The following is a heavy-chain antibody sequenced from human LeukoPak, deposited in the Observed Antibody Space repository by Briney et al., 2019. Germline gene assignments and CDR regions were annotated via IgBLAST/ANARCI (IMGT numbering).Heavy chain of an antibody. D-gene: IGHD1-14*01. Sequence: GGSLRLSCAASGFTFSSYGMHWVRQAPGKGLEWVAFIRYDGSNKYYADSVKGRLTISRDNSKNTLYLQMNSLRAEDTAVYYCVKDNPLDYWGQGTLVIVSS. V-gene: IGHV3-30*02. CDR3: VKDNPLDY. CDR2: IRYDGSNK. J-gene: IGHJ4*02. CDR1: GFTFSSYG.